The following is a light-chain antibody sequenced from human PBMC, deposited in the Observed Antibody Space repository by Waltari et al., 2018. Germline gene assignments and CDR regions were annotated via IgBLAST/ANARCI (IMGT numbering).Light chain of an antibody. J-gene: IGLJ2*01. CDR2: DVS. CDR1: AADIGSFDF. CDR3: SSYTTGRTLVL. Sequence: QSALIQPASVSGSPGQSITISCTGTAADIGSFDFISWYQQHPGKAPKLLIYDVSARPSGVSDRFSASKSGVTASLTISGLQAAAEAEYYCSSYTTGRTLVLFGGGTKVTVL. V-gene: IGLV2-14*03.